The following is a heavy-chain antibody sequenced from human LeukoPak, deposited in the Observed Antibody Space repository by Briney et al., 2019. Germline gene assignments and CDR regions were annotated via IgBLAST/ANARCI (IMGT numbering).Heavy chain of an antibody. CDR3: ARDPNWGSGY. J-gene: IGHJ4*02. Sequence: GGSLRLSCVASDFTFSSYTMIWVRQAPGKALEWVSVIGTRGDGIHYADSVKGRFTISRDDSKNTLYLQMNSLTAADPAVYYCARDPNWGSGYSGQGTLVTVPS. CDR1: DFTFSSYT. CDR2: IGTRGDGI. V-gene: IGHV3-23*01. D-gene: IGHD7-27*01.